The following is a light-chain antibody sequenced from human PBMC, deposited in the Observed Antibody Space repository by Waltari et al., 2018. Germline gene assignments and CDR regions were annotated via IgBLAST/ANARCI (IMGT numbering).Light chain of an antibody. CDR3: QQSYSTYT. V-gene: IGKV1-39*01. J-gene: IGKJ4*01. CDR1: QTINKY. CDR2: VIS. Sequence: DIQMTQSPSSLSASVGDRVTITCRASQTINKYLNWYQKKPGRAPKVLISVISYLHTGVPSRFSGSGSGTDFTLTISSLQPEDFATYFCQQSYSTYTFGGGTKVEIK.